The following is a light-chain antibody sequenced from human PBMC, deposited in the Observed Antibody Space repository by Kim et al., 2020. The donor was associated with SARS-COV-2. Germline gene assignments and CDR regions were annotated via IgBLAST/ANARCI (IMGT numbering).Light chain of an antibody. J-gene: IGKJ1*01. V-gene: IGKV3-15*01. CDR3: QQSNDWPPLT. Sequence: SQWESAPLACRASQTIKIRLVGYQQKPGQAPRLRIYDATTMATGIPARFIGNGSETDFTLSSSSLQSEDFAVYYWQQSNDWPPLTFGQGTKVDIK. CDR1: QTIKIR. CDR2: DAT.